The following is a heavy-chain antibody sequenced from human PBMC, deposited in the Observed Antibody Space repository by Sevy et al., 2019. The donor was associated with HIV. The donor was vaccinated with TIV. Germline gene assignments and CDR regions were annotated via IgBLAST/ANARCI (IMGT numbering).Heavy chain of an antibody. CDR3: ARDNYYDSSGYYGGDFDY. D-gene: IGHD3-22*01. CDR2: IYHSGST. J-gene: IGHJ4*02. Sequence: ETLSLTCAVSGYSISSGYYWGWIRQPPGKGLEWIGSIYHSGSTYYNPSLKSRVTISVDTSKNQFSLKLSSVTAADTAVYYCARDNYYDSSGYYGGDFDYWGQGTLVTVSS. CDR1: GYSISSGYY. V-gene: IGHV4-38-2*02.